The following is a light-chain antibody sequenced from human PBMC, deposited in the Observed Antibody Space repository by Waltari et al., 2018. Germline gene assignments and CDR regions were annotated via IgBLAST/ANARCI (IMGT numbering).Light chain of an antibody. CDR3: QSYDSGQWV. CDR1: SSNIGAGSD. V-gene: IGLV1-40*02. J-gene: IGLJ3*02. CDR2: DND. Sequence: QSVLTQPPSVSGAPGQRVTIPCTGSSSNIGAGSDLHWYQQFSGTAPKLLIFDNDNRPSGVPDRFSGSRSGTSAYLAITGLQTDDEADYFCQSYDSGQWVFGGGTKVTVL.